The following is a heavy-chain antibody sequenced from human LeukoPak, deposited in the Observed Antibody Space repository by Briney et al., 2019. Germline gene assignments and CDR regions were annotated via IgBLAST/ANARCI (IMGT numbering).Heavy chain of an antibody. CDR1: GGTFSSYA. D-gene: IGHD3-22*01. CDR2: IIPIFGTA. J-gene: IGHJ4*02. V-gene: IGHV1-69*01. CDR3: ARGGQYYYDSSGYFDC. Sequence: EASVKVSCKASGGTFSSYAISWVRQAPGQGLEWMGGIIPIFGTANYAQKFQGRVTITADESTSTAYMELSSLRSEDTAVYYCARGGQYYYDSSGYFDCWGQGTLVTVSS.